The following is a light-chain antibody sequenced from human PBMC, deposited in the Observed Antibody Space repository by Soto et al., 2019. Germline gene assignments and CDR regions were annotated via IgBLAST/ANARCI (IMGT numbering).Light chain of an antibody. V-gene: IGLV1-51*01. CDR1: SSNIENNY. Sequence: QSVLTQPPSVSAAPGQKVTIYCSGSSSNIENNYVAWYQQVPGTAPRLLIYDTDKRPSGIPDQFSGSKSGTSATLGITGLQTGDEADYYCGTWDTTLSGGVFGGGTKLTVL. CDR2: DTD. CDR3: GTWDTTLSGGV. J-gene: IGLJ3*02.